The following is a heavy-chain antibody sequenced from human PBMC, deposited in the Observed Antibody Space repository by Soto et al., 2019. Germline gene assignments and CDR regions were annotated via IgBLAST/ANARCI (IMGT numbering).Heavy chain of an antibody. CDR2: IRPDGNEI. J-gene: IGHJ3*02. CDR1: GFTLSTYW. V-gene: IGHV3-7*01. D-gene: IGHD3-10*01. CDR3: GTDQWGGAFDI. Sequence: LRLYCVASGFTLSTYWMAWVRQTPGKGLEFVANIRPDGNEINYVDSVKGRFTISRDNAKNSLFLQMNSLRHDDTAVYYCGTDQWGGAFDIGGQGTTVPVS.